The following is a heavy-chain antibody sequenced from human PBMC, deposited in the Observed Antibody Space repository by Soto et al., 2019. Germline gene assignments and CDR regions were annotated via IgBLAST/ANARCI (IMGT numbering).Heavy chain of an antibody. D-gene: IGHD3-16*02. CDR3: TGTDTFGGVIVTYYFDY. CDR1: GFTFGDYA. Sequence: GSLRLSCTASGFTFGDYAMSWFRQAPGKGLEWVGFIRSKAYGGTTEYAASVKGRFTISRDDSKSIAYLQMNSLKTEDTAVYYCTGTDTFGGVIVTYYFDYWGQGTLVTVSS. J-gene: IGHJ4*02. V-gene: IGHV3-49*03. CDR2: IRSKAYGGTT.